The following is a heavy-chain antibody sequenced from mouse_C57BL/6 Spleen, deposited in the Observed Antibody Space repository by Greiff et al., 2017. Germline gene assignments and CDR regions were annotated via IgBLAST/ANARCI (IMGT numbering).Heavy chain of an antibody. V-gene: IGHV10-1*01. CDR1: GFSFNTYA. Sequence: DVMLVESGGGLVQPKGSLKLSCAASGFSFNTYAMNWVRQAPGKGLEWVARIRSKSNNYATYYADSVKDRFTISRDDSESMLYLQMNNLKTEDTAMYYCVRRGGAMDYWGQGTSVTVSS. CDR2: IRSKSNNYAT. CDR3: VRRGGAMDY. J-gene: IGHJ4*01.